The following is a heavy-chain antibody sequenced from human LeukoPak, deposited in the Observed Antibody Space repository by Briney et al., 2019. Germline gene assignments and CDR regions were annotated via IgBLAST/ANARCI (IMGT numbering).Heavy chain of an antibody. Sequence: ASVKVSCKASGYTFTSYDINWVRQATGQGLEWMGWMNPNSGNTGYAQKFQGRVTMTRNTSISTAYMELSSLRSEDTAVYYCARDHGSYLEWPNEGYFQHWGQGTLVTVSS. D-gene: IGHD1-26*01. V-gene: IGHV1-8*01. CDR1: GYTFTSYD. CDR3: ARDHGSYLEWPNEGYFQH. CDR2: MNPNSGNT. J-gene: IGHJ1*01.